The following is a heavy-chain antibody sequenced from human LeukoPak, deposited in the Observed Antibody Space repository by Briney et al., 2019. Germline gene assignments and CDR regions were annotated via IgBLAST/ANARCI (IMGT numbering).Heavy chain of an antibody. CDR1: GFTFNNYA. J-gene: IGHJ4*02. D-gene: IGHD1-26*01. CDR2: KSYDGSNK. V-gene: IGHV3-30-3*01. Sequence: PGGSLRLSCAASGFTFNNYAMHWVRQAPGKGLEWVAVKSYDGSNKYYADSVKGRFTISRDNSKNTLYLQMNSLRAEDTAVYYCARDALIVGATTYYFDYWGQGTLVIVSS. CDR3: ARDALIVGATTYYFDY.